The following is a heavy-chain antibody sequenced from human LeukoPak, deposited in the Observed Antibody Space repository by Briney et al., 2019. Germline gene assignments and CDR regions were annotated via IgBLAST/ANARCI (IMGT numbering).Heavy chain of an antibody. CDR3: ARVFGSAFDI. D-gene: IGHD3-10*02. Sequence: SSETLSLTCAVYGGSFSGYYWSWIRQPPGKGLEWIGEINHSGSTNYNPSLKSRVTISVDTSKNQFSLKLSSVTAADTAVYYCARVFGSAFDIWGQGTMVTVSS. CDR1: GGSFSGYY. CDR2: INHSGST. V-gene: IGHV4-34*01. J-gene: IGHJ3*02.